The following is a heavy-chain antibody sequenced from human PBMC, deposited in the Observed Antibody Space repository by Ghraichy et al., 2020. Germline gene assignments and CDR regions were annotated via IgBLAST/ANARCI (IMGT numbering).Heavy chain of an antibody. D-gene: IGHD3-9*01. J-gene: IGHJ4*02. CDR3: AKAPGLYDILTGYLDY. V-gene: IGHV3-23*01. CDR1: GFTFSSYA. Sequence: GSLRLSCAASGFTFSSYAMSWVRQAPGKGLEWVSAISGSGGSTYYADSVKGRFTISRDNSKNTLYLQMNSLRAEDTAVYYCAKAPGLYDILTGYLDYWGQGTLVTVSS. CDR2: ISGSGGST.